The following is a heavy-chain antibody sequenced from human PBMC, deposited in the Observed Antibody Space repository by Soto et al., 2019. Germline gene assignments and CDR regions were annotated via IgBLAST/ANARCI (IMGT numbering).Heavy chain of an antibody. J-gene: IGHJ5*02. V-gene: IGHV4-34*01. D-gene: IGHD3-3*01. CDR3: ATRITVFGLLIPPFDP. CDR1: GGSVNGYY. Sequence: TSETLYLTCAVYGGSVNGYYWNWIDQPPGKGLEWIGEINHTGGTHYNPSLKSRVTMSVDTSKNQFSLRLSSVTAADTAIYYCATRITVFGLLIPPFDPWGQGTQVTVS. CDR2: INHTGGT.